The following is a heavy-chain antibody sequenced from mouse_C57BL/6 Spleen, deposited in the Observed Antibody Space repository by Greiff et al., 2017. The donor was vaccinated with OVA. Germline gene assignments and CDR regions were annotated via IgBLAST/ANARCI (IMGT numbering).Heavy chain of an antibody. CDR1: GYTFTSYG. D-gene: IGHD1-1*01. CDR3: ARSRTTVEGFDY. V-gene: IGHV1-81*01. J-gene: IGHJ2*01. CDR2: IYPRSGNT. Sequence: QVQLKQSGAELARPGASVKLSCKASGYTFTSYGISWVKQRTGQGLEWIGEIYPRSGNTYYTEKFKGKATLTADKSSSTAYMELRSLTSEDSAVYFCARSRTTVEGFDYWGQGTTLTVSS.